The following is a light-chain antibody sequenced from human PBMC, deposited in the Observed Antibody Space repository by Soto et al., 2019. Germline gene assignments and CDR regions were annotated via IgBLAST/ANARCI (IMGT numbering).Light chain of an antibody. CDR3: SSYAGSNNFV. CDR1: SSDIGGYNY. Sequence: QSVLTQPPSASGSPGHSVTISCTGTSSDIGGYNYVSWYQQHPGKAPKLMIFEIHKRPSGVPDRFSGSKSGNTASLTVSGLQAEDEADYYCSSYAGSNNFVFGGGTKLTVL. J-gene: IGLJ2*01. V-gene: IGLV2-8*01. CDR2: EIH.